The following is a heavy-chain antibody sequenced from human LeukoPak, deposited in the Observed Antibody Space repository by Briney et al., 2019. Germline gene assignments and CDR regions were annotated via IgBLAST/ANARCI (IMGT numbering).Heavy chain of an antibody. CDR3: ARDYRYDILTGTNWFDP. V-gene: IGHV1-69*06. CDR2: IIPIFGTA. D-gene: IGHD3-9*01. Sequence: RASVKVSCKASGGTFSSYAISWVRQAPGQGLEWMGGIIPIFGTANYAQKFQGRVTITADKSTSTAYMELSSLRSEDTAVYYCARDYRYDILTGTNWFDPWGQGTLVTVSS. J-gene: IGHJ5*02. CDR1: GGTFSSYA.